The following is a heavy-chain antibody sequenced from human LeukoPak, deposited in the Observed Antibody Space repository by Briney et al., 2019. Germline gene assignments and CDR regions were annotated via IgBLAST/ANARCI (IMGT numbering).Heavy chain of an antibody. CDR1: GYTFTGYY. CDR3: ARARMGSAYDYFDY. D-gene: IGHD5-12*01. J-gene: IGHJ4*02. Sequence: ASVQVSCKASGYTFTGYYIHWVRQAPGQGLEWMGWINPNSGGTNFAQKFQGRFTMTRDTSTTTAYMELSSLRSDDTAVYYCARARMGSAYDYFDYWGQGTLVTVSS. CDR2: INPNSGGT. V-gene: IGHV1-2*02.